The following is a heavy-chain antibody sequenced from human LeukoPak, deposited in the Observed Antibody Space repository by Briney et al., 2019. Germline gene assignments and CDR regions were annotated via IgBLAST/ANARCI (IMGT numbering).Heavy chain of an antibody. CDR1: GFTFSTYG. CDR3: ARDSRSTEYYDFWSGYSGYYFDY. J-gene: IGHJ4*02. CDR2: VRYDGSKK. Sequence: GGSLRLSCAASGFTFSTYGMHWVRQAPGKGLEWVAFVRYDGSKKYYTNSVKGRFTISRDNSKNTLYLQMNSLRAEDTAVYYCARDSRSTEYYDFWSGYSGYYFDYWGQGTLVTVSS. D-gene: IGHD3-3*01. V-gene: IGHV3-30*02.